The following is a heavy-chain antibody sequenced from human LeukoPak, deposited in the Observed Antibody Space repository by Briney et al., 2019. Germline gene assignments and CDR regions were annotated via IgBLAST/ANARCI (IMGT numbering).Heavy chain of an antibody. CDR1: EFTFSAYA. Sequence: HPGGSLRLSCAASEFTFSAYAMPWVRQAPGKGLEWVAVMSYDGTNNYYADSVKGRFTISRDNSRNTLFLQMNSLRSEDTAVYYCARGKYCSGGACYSPFDLWGQGTLVTVST. V-gene: IGHV3-30-3*01. CDR3: ARGKYCSGGACYSPFDL. D-gene: IGHD2-15*01. CDR2: MSYDGTNN. J-gene: IGHJ5*02.